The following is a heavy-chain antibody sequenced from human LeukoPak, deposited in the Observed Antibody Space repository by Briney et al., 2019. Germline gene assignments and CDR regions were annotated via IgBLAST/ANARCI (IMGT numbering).Heavy chain of an antibody. V-gene: IGHV4-59*01. CDR2: IYYSGST. J-gene: IGHJ4*02. D-gene: IGHD1-14*01. Sequence: KPSETLSLTCTVSGGSISSYYWSWIRQPPGKGLEWIGYIYYSGSTNYNPSLKSRVTISVDTSKNQFSLKLSSVTAADTAVYYCARATDGAGLFDYWGQGTLVTVPS. CDR3: ARATDGAGLFDY. CDR1: GGSISSYY.